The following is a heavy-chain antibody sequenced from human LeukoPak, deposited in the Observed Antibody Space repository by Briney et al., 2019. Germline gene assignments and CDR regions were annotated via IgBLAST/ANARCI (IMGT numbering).Heavy chain of an antibody. J-gene: IGHJ5*02. Sequence: SETLSLTCAVYGGSFSGYYWSWIRQPPGKGLEWIGEINHSGSTNYNPSPKSRVTISVDTSKNQFSLKLSSVTAADTAVYYCARRAFTSGYCSSTSCYNGWFDPWGQGTLVTVSS. CDR2: INHSGST. D-gene: IGHD2-2*02. CDR1: GGSFSGYY. CDR3: ARRAFTSGYCSSTSCYNGWFDP. V-gene: IGHV4-34*01.